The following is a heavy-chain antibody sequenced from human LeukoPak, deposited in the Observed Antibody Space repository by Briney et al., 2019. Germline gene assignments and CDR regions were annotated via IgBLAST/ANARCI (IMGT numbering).Heavy chain of an antibody. J-gene: IGHJ4*02. CDR2: ISGSGGST. Sequence: GGSLRLSCAASGFTFSSYGMSWVRQAPGKGLEWVSAISGSGGSTYYADSVKGRFTISRDNSRNTLYLQMNSLRAEDTAVYYCAKDPEGVIVYWGQGTLVTVSS. CDR3: AKDPEGVIVY. CDR1: GFTFSSYG. D-gene: IGHD3-22*01. V-gene: IGHV3-23*01.